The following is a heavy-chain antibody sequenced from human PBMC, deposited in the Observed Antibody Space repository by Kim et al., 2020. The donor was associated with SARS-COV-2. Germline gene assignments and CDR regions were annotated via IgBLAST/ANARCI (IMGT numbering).Heavy chain of an antibody. D-gene: IGHD6-6*01. V-gene: IGHV1-2*02. CDR3: ARAGSSSPYKL. CDR2: K. J-gene: IGHJ4*02. Sequence: KNYAQKFQGRVTMTRDTSISTVYMEMSSQRSDDTAVYFCARAGSSSPYKLWGQGTLVTVSS.